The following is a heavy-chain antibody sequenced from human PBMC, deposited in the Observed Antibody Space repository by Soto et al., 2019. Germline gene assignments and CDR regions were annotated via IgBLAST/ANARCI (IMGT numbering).Heavy chain of an antibody. Sequence: EVQLVESGGVLVQPGGSLRVSCAASGFTFTNHAMSWVRQAPGKGLEWVSAISGSGGGTYYADSVKGRFTISRDNSDNTMYLQMNSLRAEDTAVYFCARGGGGCGELTLYFDHWGQGTLVTVSS. CDR2: ISGSGGGT. CDR1: GFTFTNHA. J-gene: IGHJ4*02. D-gene: IGHD3-10*01. CDR3: ARGGGGCGELTLYFDH. V-gene: IGHV3-23*04.